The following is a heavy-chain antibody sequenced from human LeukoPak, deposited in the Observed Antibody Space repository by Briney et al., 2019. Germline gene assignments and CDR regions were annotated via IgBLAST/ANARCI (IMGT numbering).Heavy chain of an antibody. Sequence: PSETLSLTCAVYGGSFSGYYWSWIRQPPGKGLEWIGEINHSGRTNYNPSLKSRVTISVDTSKNQSSLKLSSVTAADTAVYYCARGPYCTNGVCYKGFDYWGQGTLVTVSS. CDR2: INHSGRT. J-gene: IGHJ4*02. D-gene: IGHD2-8*01. CDR3: ARGPYCTNGVCYKGFDY. V-gene: IGHV4-34*01. CDR1: GGSFSGYY.